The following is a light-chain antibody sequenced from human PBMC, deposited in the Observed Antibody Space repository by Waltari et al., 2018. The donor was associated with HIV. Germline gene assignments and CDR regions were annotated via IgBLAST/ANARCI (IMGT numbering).Light chain of an antibody. J-gene: IGLJ3*02. CDR1: PGSVSTTYY. CDR2: NTD. CDR3: ALYMGSGVWV. V-gene: IGLV8-61*01. Sequence: QTVVTQEPSFSVSPGATVTLTCGLRPGSVSTTYYPSGYQQTPGQVPRTLIYNTDTRSSGVPDRFSGSIVGDKAVLTITGAQADDECDYYCALYMGSGVWVFGGGTTLTVL.